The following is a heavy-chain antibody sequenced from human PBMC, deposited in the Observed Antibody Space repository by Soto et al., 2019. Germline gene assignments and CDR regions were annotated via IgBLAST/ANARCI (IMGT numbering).Heavy chain of an antibody. CDR1: GGSISISSYY. CDR2: IYYSGST. CDR3: ARRSVEMATIYAFDI. V-gene: IGHV4-39*01. D-gene: IGHD5-12*01. J-gene: IGHJ3*02. Sequence: SETLSLTCTVSGGSISISSYYWGCMRQPPGKGLEWIGSIYYSGSTYYNPSLKSRVTISVDTSKNQFSLKLSSVTAADTAVYYCARRSVEMATIYAFDIWGQGTMVTVSS.